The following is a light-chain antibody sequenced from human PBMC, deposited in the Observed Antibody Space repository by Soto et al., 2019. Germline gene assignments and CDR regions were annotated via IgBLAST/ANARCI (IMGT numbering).Light chain of an antibody. J-gene: IGLJ3*02. CDR1: SSNIGTNT. Sequence: QPVLTQPPSASGTPGQYVTMSCSGSSSNIGTNTVHWYQQLPGTAPRLLIYNDHQRPSGVPDRLSASKSGTSASLALTEVQSEDEGDYYCASWDESLNAWVFGGGTKLTVL. V-gene: IGLV1-44*01. CDR3: ASWDESLNAWV. CDR2: NDH.